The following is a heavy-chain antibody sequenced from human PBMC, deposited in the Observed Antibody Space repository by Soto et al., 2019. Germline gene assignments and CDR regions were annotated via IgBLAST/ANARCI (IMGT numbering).Heavy chain of an antibody. V-gene: IGHV4-30-4*01. D-gene: IGHD3-9*01. CDR1: GGSISSGDYY. Sequence: PSETLSLTCTVSGGSISSGDYYWSWIRQPPGKGLEWIGYIYYSGSTYYNPSLKSRVTISVDTSKNQFSLKLSSVTAADTAVYYCARTLVDFRDILTGYYQAPLFDYWGQGTLVTVSS. CDR2: IYYSGST. CDR3: ARTLVDFRDILTGYYQAPLFDY. J-gene: IGHJ4*02.